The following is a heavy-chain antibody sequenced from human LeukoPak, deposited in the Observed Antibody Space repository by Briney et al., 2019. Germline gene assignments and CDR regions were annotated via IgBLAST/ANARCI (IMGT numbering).Heavy chain of an antibody. CDR3: ARDIPSPYYYDSSGPQREAFDI. CDR2: ISYDGSNK. CDR1: GFTFSSYG. Sequence: GGSLRLSCAASGFTFSSYGMHWVRQAPGKGLEWVAVISYDGSNKYYADSVKGRFTISRDNSKNTLYLQMNSLRAEDTAVYYCARDIPSPYYYDSSGPQREAFDIWGQGTMVTVSS. D-gene: IGHD3-22*01. J-gene: IGHJ3*02. V-gene: IGHV3-30*03.